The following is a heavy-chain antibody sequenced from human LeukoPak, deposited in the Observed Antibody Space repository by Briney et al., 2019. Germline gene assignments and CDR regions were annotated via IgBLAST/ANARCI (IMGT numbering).Heavy chain of an antibody. CDR1: GASISNYY. CDR2: IHSSGGS. D-gene: IGHD1-26*01. J-gene: IGHJ4*02. V-gene: IGHV4-4*09. Sequence: SETLSLTCTVSGASISNYYWSWIGQTPEKGLEWMGHIHSSGGSSYYPSLKSRLTLSIDTSRNQLSLKLPSVTAADTAVYFCAGLGSYHDFWGQGALVTVSS. CDR3: AGLGSYHDF.